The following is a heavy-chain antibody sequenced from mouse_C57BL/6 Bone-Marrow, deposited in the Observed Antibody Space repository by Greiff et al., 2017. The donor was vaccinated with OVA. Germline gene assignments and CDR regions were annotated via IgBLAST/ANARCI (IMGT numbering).Heavy chain of an antibody. CDR3: ARETLLLWFAY. CDR2: ISYDGSN. CDR1: GYSITSGYY. J-gene: IGHJ3*01. V-gene: IGHV3-6*01. Sequence: EVQVVESGPGLVKPSQSLSLTCSVTGYSITSGYYWNWIRQFPGNKLEWMGYISYDGSNNYNPSLKNRISITRDTSKNQFFLKLNSVTTEDTATYYCARETLLLWFAYWGQGTLVTVSA. D-gene: IGHD2-3*01.